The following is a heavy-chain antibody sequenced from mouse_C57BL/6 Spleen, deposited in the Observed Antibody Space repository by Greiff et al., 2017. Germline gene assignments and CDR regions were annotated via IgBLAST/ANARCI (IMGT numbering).Heavy chain of an antibody. D-gene: IGHD2-3*01. CDR1: GYAFSSSW. CDR3: ARDDGYLPWFAY. CDR2: IYPGDGDT. J-gene: IGHJ3*01. Sequence: QVQLQQSGPELVKPGASVKISCKASGYAFSSSWMNWVKQRPGKGLEWIGRIYPGDGDTNYNGKFKGKATLTADKSSSTAYMQLSILTSEDSAVYFCARDDGYLPWFAYWGQGTLVTVSA. V-gene: IGHV1-82*01.